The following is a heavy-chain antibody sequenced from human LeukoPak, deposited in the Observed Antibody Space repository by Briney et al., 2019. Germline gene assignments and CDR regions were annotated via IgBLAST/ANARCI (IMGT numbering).Heavy chain of an antibody. V-gene: IGHV4-4*09. Sequence: SETLSLTCTASGASISTYYWSCIRQPPGEGLEWIAYIAPSGSAVYNPSLNSRLTVSVDTSKNQFSLKLSSVTAADTAVYYCARGPPRWLPIFGNYFDYWGQGTLVTVSS. D-gene: IGHD5-24*01. CDR3: ARGPPRWLPIFGNYFDY. J-gene: IGHJ4*02. CDR2: IAPSGSA. CDR1: GASISTYY.